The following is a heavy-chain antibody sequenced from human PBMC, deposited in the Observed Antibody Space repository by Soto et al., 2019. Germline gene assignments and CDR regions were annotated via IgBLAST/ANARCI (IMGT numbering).Heavy chain of an antibody. CDR2: LSGSGGST. CDR1: GLTFSSYA. D-gene: IGHD2-15*01. CDR3: AKGGCSGGNCSPNWFDP. J-gene: IGHJ5*02. V-gene: IGHV3-23*01. Sequence: WGSLRLPCAASGLTFSSYAVSWIRQAPGKGLKKVTTLSGSGGSTYYADSVKGRFTISRDNSKNTLYLQMNSLRAEDTAVYYCAKGGCSGGNCSPNWFDPWGQGTLVTVSS.